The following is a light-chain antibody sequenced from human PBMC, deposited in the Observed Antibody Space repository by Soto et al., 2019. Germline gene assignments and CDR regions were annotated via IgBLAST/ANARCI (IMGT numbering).Light chain of an antibody. V-gene: IGLV1-44*01. CDR1: NSNVGNNT. CDR3: SSWDDGLNGWL. J-gene: IGLJ3*02. CDR2: GYN. Sequence: VLTQPPSASGTPGQRVTISCSGSNSNVGNNTVNWYQQFPGTSPRLLIEGYNQRPSGFPDRFSGSKSANSASLAISGLKSEDEAEYDCSSWDDGLNGWLFGGGTKLTVL.